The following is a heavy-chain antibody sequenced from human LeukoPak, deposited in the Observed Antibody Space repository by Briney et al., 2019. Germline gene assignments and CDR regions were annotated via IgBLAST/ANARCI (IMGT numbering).Heavy chain of an antibody. Sequence: GASVKASRKASGYTFTSYYMHWVRQAPGQGLEWMGLINPSGGSTSYAQKFQGRVTMTRDTSTSTVYMELNSLRSEDTAVYYCARVGGSLFDYWGQGTLVTVSS. CDR3: ARVGGSLFDY. CDR2: INPSGGST. D-gene: IGHD1-26*01. J-gene: IGHJ4*02. CDR1: GYTFTSYY. V-gene: IGHV1-46*01.